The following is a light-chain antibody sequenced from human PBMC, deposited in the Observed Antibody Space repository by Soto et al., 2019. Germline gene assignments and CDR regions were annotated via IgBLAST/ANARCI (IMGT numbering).Light chain of an antibody. CDR3: QSYDSSLRGEV. Sequence: QAVVTQPPSVSGAPGQRVTISCTGSSSNIGAGHDVHWYQQLPGTAPKLLIYGNSNRPSGVPDRFSVSKSATSASLAITGLQAEDEADYYCQSYDSSLRGEVFGGGTKVTVL. CDR1: SSNIGAGHD. V-gene: IGLV1-40*01. CDR2: GNS. J-gene: IGLJ2*01.